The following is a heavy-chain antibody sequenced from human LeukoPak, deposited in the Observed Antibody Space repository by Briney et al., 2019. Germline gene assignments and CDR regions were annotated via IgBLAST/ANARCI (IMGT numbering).Heavy chain of an antibody. CDR2: IYTSGST. V-gene: IGHV4-61*02. D-gene: IGHD5-24*01. Sequence: SETLSLTCTVSGGSISSGSYYWSWIRQPAGKGLEWIGRIYTSGSTNYNPSLKSRVTISVDTSKNQFSLKLSSVTAADTAVYYCARYGWTLEGYNRKGAFDTWGQGTMVTVSS. CDR1: GGSISSGSYY. CDR3: ARYGWTLEGYNRKGAFDT. J-gene: IGHJ3*02.